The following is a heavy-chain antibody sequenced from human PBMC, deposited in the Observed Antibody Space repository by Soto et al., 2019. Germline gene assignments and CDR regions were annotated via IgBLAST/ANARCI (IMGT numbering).Heavy chain of an antibody. CDR2: IYPGDSDT. Sequence: PGESLKISCKGSGYSFTSYWIGWVRQMPGKGLEWMGIIYPGDSDTRYSPSFQGQVTISADKSISTAYLQWSSLKASDTAVYYCAKDSSTSRASHLFRHYGMDVWGQGTTVTVSS. CDR1: GYSFTSYW. J-gene: IGHJ6*02. CDR3: AKDSSTSRASHLFRHYGMDV. V-gene: IGHV5-51*01. D-gene: IGHD2-2*01.